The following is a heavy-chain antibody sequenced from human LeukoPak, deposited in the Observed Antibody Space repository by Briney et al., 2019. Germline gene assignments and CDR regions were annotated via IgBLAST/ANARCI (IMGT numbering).Heavy chain of an antibody. CDR3: ARDGGEGDNSAFDI. CDR1: GFTFSSYS. CDR2: ITSSSTYT. D-gene: IGHD3-16*01. Sequence: PGGSLRLSCGASGFTFSSYSMNWVRQAPGKGLEWVSSITSSSTYTYYADSMKGRFTISGDNAKNSLYLQMNSLSAEDTAVYYCARDGGEGDNSAFDIWGQGTVVTVSS. J-gene: IGHJ3*02. V-gene: IGHV3-21*01.